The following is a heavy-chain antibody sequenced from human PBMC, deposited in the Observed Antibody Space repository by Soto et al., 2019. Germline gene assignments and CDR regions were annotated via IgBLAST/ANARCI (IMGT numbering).Heavy chain of an antibody. J-gene: IGHJ3*02. CDR2: IYYSGST. CDR1: GGSISSYY. Sequence: SETLSLTCTVSGGSISSYYWSWIRQPPGKGLEWIGYIYYSGSTNYNPSLMSRVTISVDTSKNQFSLKLSSVTAADTAVYYCERETAFDIWGQGTMVNVSS. CDR3: ERETAFDI. V-gene: IGHV4-59*01.